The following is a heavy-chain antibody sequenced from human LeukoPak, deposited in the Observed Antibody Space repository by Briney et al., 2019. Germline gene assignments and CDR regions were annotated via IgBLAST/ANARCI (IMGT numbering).Heavy chain of an antibody. CDR1: GGSISSGYW. D-gene: IGHD1-1*01. Sequence: SETLFLTCAVSGGSISSGYWWRWVRQPPGKGLEWIGEIYHSGSTNYNPSLKSRVTISIDKTKNQFSLMLSSVTAADTAVYYCARAGNNWSFDYWGQGTLVTVSS. CDR3: ARAGNNWSFDY. J-gene: IGHJ4*02. V-gene: IGHV4-4*02. CDR2: IYHSGST.